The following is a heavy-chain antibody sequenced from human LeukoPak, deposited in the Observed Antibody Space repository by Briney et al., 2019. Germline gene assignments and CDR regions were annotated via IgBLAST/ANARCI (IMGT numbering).Heavy chain of an antibody. Sequence: SETLSLTCTVSGGSISSYYWSWIRQPPGKGLEWFGYIYYSGSTNYNPSLKSRVTISVDTSKNQFSLKLSSVTAADTAVYYCASSIDTRSLVDYWGQGTLVIVSS. D-gene: IGHD6-6*01. CDR3: ASSIDTRSLVDY. CDR1: GGSISSYY. V-gene: IGHV4-59*01. CDR2: IYYSGST. J-gene: IGHJ4*02.